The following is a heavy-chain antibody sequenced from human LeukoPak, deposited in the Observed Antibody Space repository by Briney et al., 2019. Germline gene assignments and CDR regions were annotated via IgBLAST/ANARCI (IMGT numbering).Heavy chain of an antibody. CDR2: ISGSGDIT. V-gene: IGHV3-23*01. CDR1: GFTSSSYA. CDR3: AKDRATVFYFDY. D-gene: IGHD4-17*01. J-gene: IGHJ4*02. Sequence: PGGSLRLSCAASGFTSSSYAMTWVRQAPGKGLEWVSAISGSGDITYYADSVKGRFTISRDNSKNTLYLQMNSLRAEDTAVYYCAKDRATVFYFDYWGQGTLVTVSS.